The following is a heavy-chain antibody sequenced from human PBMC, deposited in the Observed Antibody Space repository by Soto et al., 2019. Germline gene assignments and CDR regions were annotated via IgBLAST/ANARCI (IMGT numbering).Heavy chain of an antibody. CDR2: INPSGGST. J-gene: IGHJ4*02. CDR3: ARTDRAAAGIFPPDY. D-gene: IGHD6-13*01. CDR1: GYTFTSYY. V-gene: IGHV1-46*01. Sequence: RASVKVSCKASGYTFTSYYMHWVRQAPGQGLEWMGIINPSGGSTSYAQKFQGRVTMTRDTSTSTVYMELSSLRSEDTAVYYCARTDRAAAGIFPPDYWGQGTLVTVSS.